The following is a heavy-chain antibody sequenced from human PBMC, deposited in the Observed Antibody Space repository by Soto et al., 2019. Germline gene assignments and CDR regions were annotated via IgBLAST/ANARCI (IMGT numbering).Heavy chain of an antibody. CDR2: INPNSGGT. Sequence: ASVKVSCKASGYTFTGYYMHWVRQAPGQGLEWMGWINPNSGGTNYAQKFQGWVTMTRDTSISTAYMELSRLRSDDTAVYYCARGEEYYYDSSGLFDYWGQGTRVTVSS. CDR1: GYTFTGYY. V-gene: IGHV1-2*04. CDR3: ARGEEYYYDSSGLFDY. J-gene: IGHJ4*02. D-gene: IGHD3-22*01.